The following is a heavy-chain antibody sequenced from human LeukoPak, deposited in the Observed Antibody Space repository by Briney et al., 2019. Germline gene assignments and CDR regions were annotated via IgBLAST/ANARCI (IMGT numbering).Heavy chain of an antibody. Sequence: GGSLRLSCVASGFTFTKCAMSWIRQAPGKGLEWVAIITATGDTAYYADSVKGRFTISRDNSSNMVYMQMDSLRAEDTAIYYCAGDRNSDWYSPLDYWGQGSQVTVSP. CDR2: ITATGDTA. D-gene: IGHD6-19*01. CDR3: AGDRNSDWYSPLDY. CDR1: GFTFTKCA. J-gene: IGHJ4*02. V-gene: IGHV3-23*01.